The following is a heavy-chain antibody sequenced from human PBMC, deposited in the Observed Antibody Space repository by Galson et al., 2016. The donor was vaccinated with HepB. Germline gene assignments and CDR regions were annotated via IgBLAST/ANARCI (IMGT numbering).Heavy chain of an antibody. CDR1: GFTFSSYA. D-gene: IGHD3-10*01. CDR3: ARDSALLWFGELFY. J-gene: IGHJ4*02. Sequence: SLRLSCAASGFTFSSYALEWVRQAPGKGLEWVAAISYDGSNKYYADSVKGRFTISRDNSKNILYLQMNSLRAEDTAVYYCARDSALLWFGELFYWGQGTLVTVSS. V-gene: IGHV3-30*04. CDR2: ISYDGSNK.